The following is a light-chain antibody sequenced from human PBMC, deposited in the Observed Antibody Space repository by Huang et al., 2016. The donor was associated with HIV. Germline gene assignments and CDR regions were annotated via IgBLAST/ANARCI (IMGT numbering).Light chain of an antibody. CDR3: QQYKTYWT. J-gene: IGKJ1*01. CDR2: KAS. V-gene: IGKV1-5*03. CDR1: QVISSW. Sequence: DIQMTQSPSILSASVGDRVTITCRASQVISSWLAGYQQKPGKAPKLLIYKASNLESGVPSRVRGSGSGTEFTLTISSLQTDDIATYYCQQYKTYWTFGLGTKVEIK.